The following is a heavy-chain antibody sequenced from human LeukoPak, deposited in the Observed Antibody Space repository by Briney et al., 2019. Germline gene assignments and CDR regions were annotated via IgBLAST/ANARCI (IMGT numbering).Heavy chain of an antibody. CDR2: IRGFDSTI. Sequence: GGSLRLSCVGSGFTFGTYWMHWVRQGPGKGLEWISYIRGFDSTIYYADSVKGRFTISRDNAKNSLYLQMNSLRAEDTAVYYCARGGHCTSRGCSPTLFDYWGQGTLVTVSS. V-gene: IGHV3-48*04. CDR1: GFTFGTYW. D-gene: IGHD2-15*01. J-gene: IGHJ4*02. CDR3: ARGGHCTSRGCSPTLFDY.